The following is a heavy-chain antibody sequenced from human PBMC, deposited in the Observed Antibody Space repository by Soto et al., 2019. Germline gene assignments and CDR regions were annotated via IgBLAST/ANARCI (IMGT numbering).Heavy chain of an antibody. CDR1: GFTFSSYA. CDR3: AKDPLIVVVPAYADV. Sequence: PGGSLRLSCAASGFTFSSYAMSWVRQAPGKGLEWVSAISGSGGSTYYADSVKGRFTISRDNSKNTLYLQMNSLRAEDTAVYYCAKDPLIVVVPAYADVWGKGTTVTVSS. J-gene: IGHJ6*04. V-gene: IGHV3-23*01. CDR2: ISGSGGST. D-gene: IGHD2-2*01.